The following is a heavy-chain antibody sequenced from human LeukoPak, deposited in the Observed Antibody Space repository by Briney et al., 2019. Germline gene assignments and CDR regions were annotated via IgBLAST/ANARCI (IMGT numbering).Heavy chain of an antibody. CDR2: ISRSGERT. V-gene: IGHV3-23*01. CDR3: AKAALSGTEGGDYHYHVDV. J-gene: IGHJ6*03. D-gene: IGHD1-20*01. Sequence: GRSLRLSCAASGFTFSSYAMTWVRQAPGKGLEWVSSISRSGERTFYADSVRGQFTISRDNSKSSLFLQMNSLRAEDTAIYSCAKAALSGTEGGDYHYHVDVWGKGTTVTVSS. CDR1: GFTFSSYA.